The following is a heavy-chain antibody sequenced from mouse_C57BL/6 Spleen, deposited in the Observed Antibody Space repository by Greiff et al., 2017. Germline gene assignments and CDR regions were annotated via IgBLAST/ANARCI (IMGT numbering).Heavy chain of an antibody. CDR2: IDPETGGT. Sequence: QVQLKESGAELVRPGASVTLSCKASGYTFTDYEMHWVKQTPVHGLEWIGAIDPETGGTAYNQKFKGKAILTADKSSSTAYMELRSLTSEDSAVYYCTRNYGDYWGQGTTRTVSS. CDR3: TRNYGDY. J-gene: IGHJ2*01. V-gene: IGHV1-15*01. CDR1: GYTFTDYE.